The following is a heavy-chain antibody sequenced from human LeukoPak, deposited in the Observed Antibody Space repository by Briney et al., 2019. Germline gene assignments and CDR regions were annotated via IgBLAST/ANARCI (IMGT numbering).Heavy chain of an antibody. CDR3: ARWGLVAPGTYYYYYMDV. CDR2: INAYNGNT. D-gene: IGHD2-2*01. Sequence: GASVKVSCKTSGYTFTSYGISWVRQAPGQGLEWMGWINAYNGNTYYAQKLQGRVTMSTDTSTSTAYMELRSLRSDDTAVYYCARWGLVAPGTYYYYYMDVWGKGSTVTVSS. J-gene: IGHJ6*03. V-gene: IGHV1-18*01. CDR1: GYTFTSYG.